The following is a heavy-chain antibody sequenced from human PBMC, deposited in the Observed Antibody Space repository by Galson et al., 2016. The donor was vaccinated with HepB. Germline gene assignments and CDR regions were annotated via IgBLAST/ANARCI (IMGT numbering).Heavy chain of an antibody. D-gene: IGHD1-26*01. CDR3: ATALAGGASFY. Sequence: TLSLTCTVSGASISTSSYYWGWIRQPPGKGLEWIGNIYYRGSTYYLPSLKSRVTISVDTSKNQFSLQLSSVTAADTAVYYCATALAGGASFYWGQGTLVTVST. V-gene: IGHV4-39*01. J-gene: IGHJ4*02. CDR2: IYYRGST. CDR1: GASISTSSYY.